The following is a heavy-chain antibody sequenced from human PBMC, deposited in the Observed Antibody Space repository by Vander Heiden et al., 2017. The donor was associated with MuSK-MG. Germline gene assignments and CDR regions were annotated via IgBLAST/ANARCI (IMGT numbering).Heavy chain of an antibody. CDR3: ATYSTSSGWFDR. J-gene: IGHJ5*02. D-gene: IGHD6-6*01. CDR2: IYRSGSA. V-gene: IGHV4-39*01. CDR1: GGSISSSSDY. Sequence: RTFSGGSISSSSDYWGWIRQPPGERLGWIGNIYRSGSANYNTPLKSRVTISVDTSKNQFSRKLSSVTAADTAVYYCATYSTSSGWFDRWGHGTLGTVSS.